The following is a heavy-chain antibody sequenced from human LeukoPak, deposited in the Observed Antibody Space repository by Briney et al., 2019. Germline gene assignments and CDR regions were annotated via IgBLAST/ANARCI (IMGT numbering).Heavy chain of an antibody. CDR2: INHSGST. Sequence: SETLSLTCAVYGGSFSGYYWSWIRQPLGKWLEWIGEINHSGSTNYNPSLKSRVTISVDTSKNQFSLKLSSVTASDTAVYYCARDIVVVPAAMAWFGPWGQGTLVTVSS. CDR3: ARDIVVVPAAMAWFGP. CDR1: GGSFSGYY. J-gene: IGHJ5*02. D-gene: IGHD2-2*01. V-gene: IGHV4-34*01.